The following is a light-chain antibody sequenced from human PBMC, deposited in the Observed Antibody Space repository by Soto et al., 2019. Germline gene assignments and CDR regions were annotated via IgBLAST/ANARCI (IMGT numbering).Light chain of an antibody. J-gene: IGLJ1*01. CDR2: EVT. CDR3: SSYAGSRYV. V-gene: IGLV2-18*02. CDR1: SSDIGNHNR. Sequence: QSALTQPPSVSGSRGQSVTISCTGTSSDIGNHNRVSWYQQPPGTAPKLMIYEVTKRPSGVPDRFSGSKSGNTASLTVSGLQAEDEADYYCSSYAGSRYVFGTGTKVTVL.